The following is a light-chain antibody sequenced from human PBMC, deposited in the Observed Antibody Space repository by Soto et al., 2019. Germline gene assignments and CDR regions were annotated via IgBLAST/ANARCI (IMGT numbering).Light chain of an antibody. CDR1: QSISSS. J-gene: IGKJ1*01. CDR2: TAS. V-gene: IGKV1-39*01. CDR3: PQAYCTPWS. Sequence: IQKIQSPPCLYASVGDTVTITCRASQSISSSLNWYQQKPGKAPKLLIYTASNLESGVPSRFSGSGFGTEFTLTISSLQPEDFATYHCPQAYCTPWSFCQGIKVDIK.